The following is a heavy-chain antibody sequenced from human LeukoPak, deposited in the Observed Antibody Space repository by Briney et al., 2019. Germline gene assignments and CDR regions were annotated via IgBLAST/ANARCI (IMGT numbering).Heavy chain of an antibody. Sequence: VASVKVSCKASGYTFTSYGISWVRQAPGQGLEWMGWISAYNGNTNYAQKLQGRVTMTTDTSTSTAYMELRSLRSDDTAVYYCARDLERGQWLVPYGYWGQGTLVTVSS. CDR3: ARDLERGQWLVPYGY. CDR2: ISAYNGNT. CDR1: GYTFTSYG. J-gene: IGHJ4*02. V-gene: IGHV1-18*01. D-gene: IGHD6-19*01.